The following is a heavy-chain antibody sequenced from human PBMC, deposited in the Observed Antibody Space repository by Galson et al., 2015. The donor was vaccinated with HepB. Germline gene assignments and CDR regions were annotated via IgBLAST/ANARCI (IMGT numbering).Heavy chain of an antibody. V-gene: IGHV3-72*01. CDR2: VRRKDNGYST. CDR3: ARVGPPSYSSSDY. Sequence: SLRLSCAASGFSFSDHYMDWVRQAPGKGLEWVGRVRRKDNGYSTEYAASVKGRFLVSRDDSTKSIYLQMNGLKTEDTALYYCARVGPPSYSSSDYWGQGTLVTVSS. J-gene: IGHJ4*02. CDR1: GFSFSDHY. D-gene: IGHD6-19*01.